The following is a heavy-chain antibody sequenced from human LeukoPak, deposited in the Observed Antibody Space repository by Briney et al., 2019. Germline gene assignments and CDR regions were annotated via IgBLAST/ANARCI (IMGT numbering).Heavy chain of an antibody. D-gene: IGHD3-10*01. CDR3: ARHGEDLWFDP. J-gene: IGHJ5*02. V-gene: IGHV4-4*07. CDR1: GGSIGSSY. Sequence: SETLSLTCTVSGGSIGSSYWSWIRQPAGKGLEWIGHIYTSESTTYNPSLKSRVTMSVDTSKNQFSLRLSSVTAADTAVYYCARHGEDLWFDPWGQGTLVTVSS. CDR2: IYTSEST.